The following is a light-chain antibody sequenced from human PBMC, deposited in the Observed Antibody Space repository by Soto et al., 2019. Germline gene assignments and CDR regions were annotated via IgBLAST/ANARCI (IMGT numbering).Light chain of an antibody. V-gene: IGKV3-20*01. CDR2: GAS. CDR3: QQYGSSPPIT. J-gene: IGKJ3*01. CDR1: QSVSSSY. Sequence: ELVLTQSPGTLSLSPGERATLSCRASQSVSSSYLAWYPQKPGQAPRLLIYGASSRATGIPDRFSGSGSGTDFTLTISRLEPEDFAVYYCQQYGSSPPITFGPGTKVDIK.